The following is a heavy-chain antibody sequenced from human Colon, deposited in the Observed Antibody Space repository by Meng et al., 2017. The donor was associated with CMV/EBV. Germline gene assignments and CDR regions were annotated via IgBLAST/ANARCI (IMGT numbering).Heavy chain of an antibody. CDR3: ARHDRYYGSGSFLSGSDY. D-gene: IGHD3-10*01. V-gene: IGHV5-51*01. Sequence: GESLKISCQGSGYRFTSFWIGWVRQMPGKGLEWMGIIYPGDSDTRYSPSFQGQVTISADKSISTAYLQWSSLKASDTAMYYCARHDRYYGSGSFLSGSDYWGQGTLVTVSS. J-gene: IGHJ4*02. CDR2: IYPGDSDT. CDR1: GYRFTSFW.